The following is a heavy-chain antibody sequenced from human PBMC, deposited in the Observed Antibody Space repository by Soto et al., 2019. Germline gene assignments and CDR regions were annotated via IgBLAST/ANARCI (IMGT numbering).Heavy chain of an antibody. V-gene: IGHV1-69*01. CDR2: IIPIFGTA. Sequence: QVQLVQSGAEVKKPGSSVKVSCKASGGTFSSYAISWVRQAPGQGLEWMGGIIPIFGTANYAQKFQGRVPMTAVEYTSIAYMELSSLRSEDRAVYYCARGYSSCWYFDYWGQGTLVTVSS. CDR3: ARGYSSCWYFDY. CDR1: GGTFSSYA. D-gene: IGHD6-19*01. J-gene: IGHJ4*02.